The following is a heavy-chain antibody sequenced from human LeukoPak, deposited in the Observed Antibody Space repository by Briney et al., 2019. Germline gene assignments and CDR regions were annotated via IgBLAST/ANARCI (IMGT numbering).Heavy chain of an antibody. CDR2: MNPNSGNT. Sequence: ASVTVSCKASGYTFTSYDINWVRQAPGQGLEWMGWMNPNSGNTGYAQKFQGRVTITRNTSISTAYMELSSLRSEDTAVYYCARAATFGELGQIGYYYYYYMDVWGKGTTVTVSS. CDR1: GYTFTSYD. D-gene: IGHD3-10*01. J-gene: IGHJ6*03. V-gene: IGHV1-8*03. CDR3: ARAATFGELGQIGYYYYYYMDV.